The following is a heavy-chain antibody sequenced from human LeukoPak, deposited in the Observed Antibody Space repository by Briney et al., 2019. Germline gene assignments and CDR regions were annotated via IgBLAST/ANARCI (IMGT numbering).Heavy chain of an antibody. D-gene: IGHD1-26*01. V-gene: IGHV4-30-4*08. Sequence: SQTLSLTCTVSGGSISSGDYNWSWIRQPPGKGLEWIGYIYYSGSTYYNPSLKSRVTISVDTSKNQFSLKLSSVTAADTAVYYCAGSFSGSYHSAFDIWGQGTMVTVSS. CDR1: GGSISSGDYN. CDR3: AGSFSGSYHSAFDI. CDR2: IYYSGST. J-gene: IGHJ3*02.